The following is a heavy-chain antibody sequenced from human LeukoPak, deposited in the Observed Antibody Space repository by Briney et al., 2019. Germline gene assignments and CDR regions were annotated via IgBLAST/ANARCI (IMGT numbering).Heavy chain of an antibody. Sequence: SETLSLTCAVSGASFSGDYWTWIRQPPGKGLEWIAEINHSGRSNYNPSLKSRVTISLDTSKNHFSLNLSSVTAADTARYYCARGLYDSGDYHYGIRPYYFDTCGQGTLVTVSS. J-gene: IGHJ4*02. CDR1: GASFSGDY. CDR3: ARGLYDSGDYHYGIRPYYFDT. V-gene: IGHV4-34*01. D-gene: IGHD3-22*01. CDR2: INHSGRS.